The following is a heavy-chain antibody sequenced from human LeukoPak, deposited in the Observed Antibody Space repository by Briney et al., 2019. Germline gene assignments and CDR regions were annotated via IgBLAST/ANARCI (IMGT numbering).Heavy chain of an antibody. D-gene: IGHD6-6*01. Sequence: ASVKVSCKASGYTFTGYYMHWVRQAPGQGLERMGWINPNSGGTNYAQKFQGRVTMTRDTSISTAYMELSRLRSDDTAVYYCARIPGSSLGAEYFQHWGQGTLVTVSS. J-gene: IGHJ1*01. CDR1: GYTFTGYY. V-gene: IGHV1-2*02. CDR3: ARIPGSSLGAEYFQH. CDR2: INPNSGGT.